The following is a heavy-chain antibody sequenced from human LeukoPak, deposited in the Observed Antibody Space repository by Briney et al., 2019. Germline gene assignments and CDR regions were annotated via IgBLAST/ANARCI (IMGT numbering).Heavy chain of an antibody. D-gene: IGHD4-17*01. J-gene: IGHJ4*02. V-gene: IGHV1-18*01. Sequence: ASVKVSCKASGYTFTSYGISWVRQAPGQGPEWMGWISTYNGNTDYAQRLQGRVTMTTDTATSTAYMELRSLRSDDTAVYYCASTPRYGDYEIDYWGQGTLVTVSS. CDR3: ASTPRYGDYEIDY. CDR2: ISTYNGNT. CDR1: GYTFTSYG.